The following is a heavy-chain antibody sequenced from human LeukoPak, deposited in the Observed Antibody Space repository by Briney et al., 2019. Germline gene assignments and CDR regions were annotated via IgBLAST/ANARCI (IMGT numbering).Heavy chain of an antibody. J-gene: IGHJ2*01. Sequence: GGPLRLSCAASGFTFGGYAMSWLRQAPGKGLEWVSTISASGGDTYYADSVKGRLSISRDYSTNTLFVQMSSLRAEDTAVYYCAKVPDGSPRGYWYFDLWGRGTLVTVSS. CDR1: GFTFGGYA. CDR2: ISASGGDT. D-gene: IGHD5-24*01. V-gene: IGHV3-23*01. CDR3: AKVPDGSPRGYWYFDL.